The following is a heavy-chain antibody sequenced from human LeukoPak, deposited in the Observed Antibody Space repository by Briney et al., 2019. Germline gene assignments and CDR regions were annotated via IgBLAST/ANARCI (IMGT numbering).Heavy chain of an antibody. CDR2: IYYSGST. CDR1: GGSISSYY. V-gene: IGHV4-59*01. CDR3: ARGDSHFDY. D-gene: IGHD2-15*01. J-gene: IGHJ4*02. Sequence: PSETLSLTCTVSGGSISSYYWSWIRQPPGKGLEWIGYIYYSGSTSYNPSLKSRVTISVDTSKNQFSLKLSSVTAADTAVYYCARGDSHFDYWGQGTLVTVSS.